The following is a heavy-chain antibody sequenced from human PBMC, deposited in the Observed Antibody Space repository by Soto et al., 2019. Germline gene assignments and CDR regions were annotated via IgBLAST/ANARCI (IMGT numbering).Heavy chain of an antibody. D-gene: IGHD1-26*01. CDR1: GYTFTDYY. Sequence: ASVKVSCKASGYTFTDYYMHWVRQAPGQGLEWMGWINPNSGGTNYAQKFQGRVTMTRDTSISTAYMELSRLRSDDTAVYYCSRKLEGRGSYYYYYDMDVWGQEATVTVSS. V-gene: IGHV1-2*02. CDR2: INPNSGGT. CDR3: SRKLEGRGSYYYYYDMDV. J-gene: IGHJ6*02.